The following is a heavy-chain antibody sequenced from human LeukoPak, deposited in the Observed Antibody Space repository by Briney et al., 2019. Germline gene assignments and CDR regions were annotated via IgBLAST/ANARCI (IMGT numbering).Heavy chain of an antibody. Sequence: GGSLTLSCAASGFTLSSYSMKWVRQAPGRGLEWVSSISSSSSDIYYADSVKGRFTISRDNAKNSLYLQMNSLRAEDTAVYYCAREYSSSSGYYYYYMDVWGKGTTVTVSS. CDR3: AREYSSSSGYYYYYMDV. CDR2: ISSSSSDI. D-gene: IGHD6-6*01. CDR1: GFTLSSYS. V-gene: IGHV3-21*01. J-gene: IGHJ6*03.